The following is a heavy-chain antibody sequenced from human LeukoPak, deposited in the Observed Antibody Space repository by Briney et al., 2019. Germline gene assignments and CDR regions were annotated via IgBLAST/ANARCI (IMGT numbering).Heavy chain of an antibody. D-gene: IGHD3-10*01. V-gene: IGHV1-69*05. CDR2: IIPIFGTA. CDR3: ARDYYGSGSYSYDAFDI. CDR1: GGTFSSYA. Sequence: GASAKVSCKASGGTFSSYAISWVRQAPGQGLEWMGGIIPIFGTANYAQKFQGRVTITTDESTSTAYMELSSLRSEDTAVYYCARDYYGSGSYSYDAFDIWGQGTMVTVSS. J-gene: IGHJ3*02.